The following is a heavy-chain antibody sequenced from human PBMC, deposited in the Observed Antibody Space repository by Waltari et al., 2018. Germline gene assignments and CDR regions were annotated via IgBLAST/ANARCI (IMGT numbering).Heavy chain of an antibody. CDR3: ARGGAHRVGALVDY. V-gene: IGHV4-59*01. J-gene: IGHJ4*02. CDR1: GGSIRSYY. D-gene: IGHD1-26*01. Sequence: QVQLQESGPGLVTPSETLSLTCTVSGGSIRSYYWSWIRPPPGKGLEWIGYIYYSGSTNYNPSLKSRVTISVDTSKNQFSLKLSSVTAADTAVYYCARGGAHRVGALVDYWGQGTLVTVSS. CDR2: IYYSGST.